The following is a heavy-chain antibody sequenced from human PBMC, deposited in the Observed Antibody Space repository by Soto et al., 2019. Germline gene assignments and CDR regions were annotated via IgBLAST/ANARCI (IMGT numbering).Heavy chain of an antibody. Sequence: SVTGCCKASSYIITSTEKKRMRKGTRQVLEWMGWINANSGKTNYAQSFQGWVTMTRDTSISTAYMELSRLRSDDTAVYYCARDQGSINGILSGGDYYGMDVWGQGTTFTVSS. V-gene: IGHV1-2*04. CDR1: SYIITSTE. D-gene: IGHD1-20*01. J-gene: IGHJ6*02. CDR2: INANSGKT. CDR3: ARDQGSINGILSGGDYYGMDV.